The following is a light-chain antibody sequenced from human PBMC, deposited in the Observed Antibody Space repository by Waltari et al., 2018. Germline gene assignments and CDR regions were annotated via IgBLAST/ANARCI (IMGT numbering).Light chain of an antibody. CDR2: AAS. Sequence: DIQMTQSPSSLSASVGDIVTITCRASQSISTYLNWYQQKPGKAPKLLIYAASSLQSGVPSRFSGSGSGTDFTLTISSLQVEDFATYYCQQSYSSLYTFGQRTKLEIK. CDR3: QQSYSSLYT. V-gene: IGKV1-39*01. CDR1: QSISTY. J-gene: IGKJ2*01.